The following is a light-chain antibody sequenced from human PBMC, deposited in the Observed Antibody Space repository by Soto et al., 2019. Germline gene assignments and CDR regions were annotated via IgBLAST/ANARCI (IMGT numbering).Light chain of an antibody. V-gene: IGKV3-11*01. CDR3: QQRSNRIT. CDR1: QSVSSY. Sequence: EIVLTQSPATLSLSPGERSTLSFRASQSVSSYLAWYQQKPGQAPRLLIYDASNRATGIPARFSGSGSGTDFTLTISSLEPEDFAVYYCQQRSNRITFGQGTRLEIK. J-gene: IGKJ5*01. CDR2: DAS.